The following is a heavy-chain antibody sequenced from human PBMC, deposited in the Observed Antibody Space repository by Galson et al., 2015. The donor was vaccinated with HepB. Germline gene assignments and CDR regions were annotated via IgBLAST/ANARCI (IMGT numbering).Heavy chain of an antibody. CDR3: ASASCTYTTSCSPYFP. D-gene: IGHD3-16*01. J-gene: IGHJ5*02. Sequence: AVKVSGKASGYTFTGYYIHWVRQVPGQGLEWMRWINPHSGGTNYAQNFQGRDTMTRDTSISTAYMGLSSLRSDDTAVYYCASASCTYTTSCSPYFPWGQGTLVTVSS. CDR2: INPHSGGT. CDR1: GYTFTGYY. V-gene: IGHV1-2*02.